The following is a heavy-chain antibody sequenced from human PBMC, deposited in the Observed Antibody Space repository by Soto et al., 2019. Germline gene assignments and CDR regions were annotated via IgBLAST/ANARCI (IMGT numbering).Heavy chain of an antibody. V-gene: IGHV1-3*01. CDR2: INAGNGNT. Sequence: ASVKVSCKASGYTFTSYAMHWVRQAPGQRLEWMGWINAGNGNTKYSQKFQGRVTITRDTSASTAYMELSSLRSDDTAVYYCAREDCSGGSCYGLWGQGTLVTVSS. D-gene: IGHD2-15*01. J-gene: IGHJ4*02. CDR1: GYTFTSYA. CDR3: AREDCSGGSCYGL.